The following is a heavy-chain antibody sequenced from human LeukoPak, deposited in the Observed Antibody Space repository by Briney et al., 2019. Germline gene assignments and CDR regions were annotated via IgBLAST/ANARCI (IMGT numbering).Heavy chain of an antibody. CDR1: GGSISSYY. D-gene: IGHD6-13*01. J-gene: IGHJ5*01. CDR3: ARGGAAGSWFDS. V-gene: IGHV4-59*01. CDR2: IYYSGST. Sequence: SETLSLTCTVSGGSISSYYWSWIRQPPGKGLEWIGYIYYSGSTNYNPSLKSRVTISVDTSKNQFSLKLSSVTAADTAVYYCARGGAAGSWFDSWGQGTRVTVSS.